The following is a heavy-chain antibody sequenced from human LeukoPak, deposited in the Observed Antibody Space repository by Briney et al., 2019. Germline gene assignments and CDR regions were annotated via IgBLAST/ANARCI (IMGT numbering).Heavy chain of an antibody. V-gene: IGHV3-7*01. CDR2: IKQDGSEK. Sequence: GGSLRLSCAVSGFTFSSYWMNWVRQAPGKGLEWVANIKQDGSEKYYVDSVKGRFTISRDNAKNSLYLQMNSLRAEDTAVYYCARDFLGGVAVARNWFDPWGQGTLVTVSS. J-gene: IGHJ5*02. D-gene: IGHD6-19*01. CDR3: ARDFLGGVAVARNWFDP. CDR1: GFTFSSYW.